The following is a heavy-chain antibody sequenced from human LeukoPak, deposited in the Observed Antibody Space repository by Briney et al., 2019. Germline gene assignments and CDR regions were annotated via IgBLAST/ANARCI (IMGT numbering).Heavy chain of an antibody. CDR2: ISGSGGST. Sequence: GGSLRLSCAASGFTFSSYAMSWVRQAPGKGLEWVSAISGSGGSTYYADSVKGRFTISRDNSKNTLYLQMNSLRAEDTAVYYCVAFGVLLSPNFDYWGQGTLVTVSS. V-gene: IGHV3-23*01. D-gene: IGHD3-10*01. CDR3: VAFGVLLSPNFDY. J-gene: IGHJ4*02. CDR1: GFTFSSYA.